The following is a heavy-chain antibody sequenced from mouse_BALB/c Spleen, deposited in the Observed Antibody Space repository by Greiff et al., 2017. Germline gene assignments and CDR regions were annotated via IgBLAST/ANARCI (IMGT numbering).Heavy chain of an antibody. Sequence: EVKLLESGPGLVKPSQSLSLTCTVTGYSITSDYAWNWIRQFPGNKLEWMGYISYSGSTSYNPSLKSRISITRDTSKNQFFLQLNSVTTEDTATYYCARDGSSYGGAMDYWGQGTSVTVSS. V-gene: IGHV3-2*02. J-gene: IGHJ4*01. D-gene: IGHD1-1*01. CDR3: ARDGSSYGGAMDY. CDR2: ISYSGST. CDR1: GYSITSDYA.